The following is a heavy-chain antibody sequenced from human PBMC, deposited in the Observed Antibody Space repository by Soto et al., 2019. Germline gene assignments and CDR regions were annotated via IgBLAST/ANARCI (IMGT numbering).Heavy chain of an antibody. D-gene: IGHD3-3*01. J-gene: IGHJ4*02. CDR1: GAPFSGYY. Sequence: SETLSLTCAVYGAPFSGYYWTWIRQPPGKGLEWIGEINHTGSTKYNPSLKSRVTISLDTSKNQFSLSPRSVTAADTAVYYCARGREIFGAVTPFEYWGQGTQVTVSS. CDR2: INHTGST. V-gene: IGHV4-34*01. CDR3: ARGREIFGAVTPFEY.